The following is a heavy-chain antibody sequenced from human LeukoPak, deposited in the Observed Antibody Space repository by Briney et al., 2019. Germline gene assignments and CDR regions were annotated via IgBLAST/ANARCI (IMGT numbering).Heavy chain of an antibody. CDR2: IYPGDSDT. CDR3: ARQAYSRSYDHIDACDI. V-gene: IGHV5-51*01. J-gene: IGHJ3*02. Sequence: GESLKISCKGSGYSFTSYWIGWVRQMPGKGLEWMGIIYPGDSDTRYSPSFQGQVTISADQSISTAYLQWSSLKASDTAMYFCARQAYSRSYDHIDACDIWGQGTMVTVSS. D-gene: IGHD1-26*01. CDR1: GYSFTSYW.